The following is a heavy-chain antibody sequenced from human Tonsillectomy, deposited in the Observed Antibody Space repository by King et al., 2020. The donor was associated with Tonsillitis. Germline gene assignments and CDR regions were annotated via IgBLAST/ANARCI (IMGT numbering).Heavy chain of an antibody. CDR3: ARGDPYNWNPFDY. CDR2: ISGRGSTI. Sequence: VQLVESGGGLVHPGGSLRLSCAASGFTFSSYEMNWVRQAPGKGLEWVSYISGRGSTIYYAESVKGRFTISRDNAKNSLYLQMNSLRVEDTAVYYCARGDPYNWNPFDYWGQGTLVTVSS. CDR1: GFTFSSYE. D-gene: IGHD1-20*01. J-gene: IGHJ4*02. V-gene: IGHV3-48*03.